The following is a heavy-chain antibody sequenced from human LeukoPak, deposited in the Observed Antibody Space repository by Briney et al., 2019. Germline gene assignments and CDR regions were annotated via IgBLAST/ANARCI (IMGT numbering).Heavy chain of an antibody. J-gene: IGHJ4*02. CDR3: ARHRLHRGYSGYDY. V-gene: IGHV4-59*08. CDR2: ISYSGST. Sequence: PSETLSLTCTVSGGSISGYYWSWIRQPPGKGLEWIGYISYSGSTNYSPSLKSRITISVDTSKNQFSLKLSSVTAADTAVYYCARHRLHRGYSGYDYWGQGTLVTVSS. D-gene: IGHD5-12*01. CDR1: GGSISGYY.